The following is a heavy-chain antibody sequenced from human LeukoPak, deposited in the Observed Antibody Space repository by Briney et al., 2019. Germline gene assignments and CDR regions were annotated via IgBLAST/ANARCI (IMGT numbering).Heavy chain of an antibody. CDR2: ISAYNGHT. V-gene: IGHV1-18*01. D-gene: IGHD3-22*01. J-gene: IGHJ4*02. CDR1: GYTFTSYG. CDR3: AREQNYYDSSGYRIYYFDF. Sequence: ASVKVSCKASGYTFTSYGINWVRQAPGQGLEWMGWISAYNGHTNYAQKVQGRVSMTTDTSTNTAYMELRSLRSDDTAVYYCAREQNYYDSSGYRIYYFDFRGQGTLVTVSS.